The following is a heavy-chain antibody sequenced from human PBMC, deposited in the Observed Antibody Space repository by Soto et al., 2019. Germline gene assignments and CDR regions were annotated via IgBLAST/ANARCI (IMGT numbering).Heavy chain of an antibody. CDR1: GYTFTSYG. J-gene: IGHJ4*02. D-gene: IGHD3-3*01. CDR2: ISAYNGNT. CDR3: ARVGTVIRLSSLDY. Sequence: QVQLVQSGAEVKKPGASVKVSCKASGYTFTSYGISWVRQAPGQGLEWMGWISAYNGNTNYAQKLQGRVTXXTXTXXSTAYMELRSLRSDDTAVYYCARVGTVIRLSSLDYWGQGTLVTVSS. V-gene: IGHV1-18*01.